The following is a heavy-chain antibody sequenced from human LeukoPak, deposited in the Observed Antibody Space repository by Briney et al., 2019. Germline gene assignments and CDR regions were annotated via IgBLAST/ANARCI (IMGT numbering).Heavy chain of an antibody. D-gene: IGHD3-16*01. V-gene: IGHV3-11*04. Sequence: GGSLRVSCAASGFTFYDYYMNWIRQAPGKGLEWVAHISSSARTIYYADSVKGRFTISRDNAKKLLYLQMNSLRAEDTAVYYCARGGWGTYFDYWGQGSLVTVSS. CDR3: ARGGWGTYFDY. CDR1: GFTFYDYY. J-gene: IGHJ4*02. CDR2: ISSSARTI.